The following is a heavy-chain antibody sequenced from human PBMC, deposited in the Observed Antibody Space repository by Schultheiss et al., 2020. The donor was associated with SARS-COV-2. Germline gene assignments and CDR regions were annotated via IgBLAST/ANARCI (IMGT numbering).Heavy chain of an antibody. CDR3: ARHVVQGYDFWSGYFV. V-gene: IGHV4-59*08. CDR1: GGSISSYY. J-gene: IGHJ4*02. Sequence: GSLRLSCTVSGGSISSYYWSWIRQPPGKGLEWIGYIYYSGSTNYNPSLKSRVTISVDTSKNQFSLKLSSVTAADTAVYYCARHVVQGYDFWSGYFVWGQGTLVTVSS. CDR2: IYYSGST. D-gene: IGHD3-3*01.